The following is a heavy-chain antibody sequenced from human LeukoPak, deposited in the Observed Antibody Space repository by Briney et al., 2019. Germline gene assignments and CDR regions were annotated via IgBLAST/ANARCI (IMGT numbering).Heavy chain of an antibody. Sequence: GGSLRLSCAASGFTLSSNYMSWVRQAPGKGLEWGSVIYSGGSTYYAESVKGRFTISRDNSKNTLYLQMNSLRAEDTAVYYCARGDSSGYYYYGMDVWGQGTTVTVSS. J-gene: IGHJ6*02. CDR2: IYSGGST. CDR3: ARGDSSGYYYYGMDV. CDR1: GFTLSSNY. V-gene: IGHV3-53*01. D-gene: IGHD3-22*01.